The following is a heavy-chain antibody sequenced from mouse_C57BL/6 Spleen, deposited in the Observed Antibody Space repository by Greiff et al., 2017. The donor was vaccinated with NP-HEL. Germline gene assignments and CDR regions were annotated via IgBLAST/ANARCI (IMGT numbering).Heavy chain of an antibody. V-gene: IGHV1-81*01. Sequence: VKLMESGAELARPGASVKLSCKASGYTFTSYGISWVKQRTGQGLEWIGEIYPRSGNTYYNEKFKGKATLTADKSSSTAYMELRSLTSEDSAVYFCARGTTVVATNYFDYWGQGTTLTVSS. D-gene: IGHD1-1*01. CDR2: IYPRSGNT. J-gene: IGHJ2*01. CDR1: GYTFTSYG. CDR3: ARGTTVVATNYFDY.